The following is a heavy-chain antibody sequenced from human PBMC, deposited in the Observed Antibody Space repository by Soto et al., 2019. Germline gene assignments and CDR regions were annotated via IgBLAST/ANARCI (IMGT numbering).Heavy chain of an antibody. Sequence: QVQLVESGGGGVQPGKSLRLSCAASGFTFSGYGMHWVRQAPGQGLEWVAVIWYDGVNKYYVDSVKGRFTISRDNSKNTVYLQMNSLRAEDTAGYYCASPGYCTGGSCYFFLYWGQGTLVTVSS. CDR3: ASPGYCTGGSCYFFLY. CDR2: IWYDGVNK. CDR1: GFTFSGYG. V-gene: IGHV3-33*01. D-gene: IGHD2-15*01. J-gene: IGHJ4*02.